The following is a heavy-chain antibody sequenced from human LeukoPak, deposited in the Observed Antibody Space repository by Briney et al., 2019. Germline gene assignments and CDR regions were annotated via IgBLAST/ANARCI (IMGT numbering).Heavy chain of an antibody. V-gene: IGHV1-69*04. Sequence: ASVKVSCKAPGGTFSSYAISWVRQAPGQGLEWMGRIIPILGIANYAQKFQGRVTITADKSTSTAYMELSSLRSEDTAVYYCARTAYGDHVKFDYWGQGTLVTVSS. CDR2: IIPILGIA. J-gene: IGHJ4*02. CDR1: GGTFSSYA. CDR3: ARTAYGDHVKFDY. D-gene: IGHD4-17*01.